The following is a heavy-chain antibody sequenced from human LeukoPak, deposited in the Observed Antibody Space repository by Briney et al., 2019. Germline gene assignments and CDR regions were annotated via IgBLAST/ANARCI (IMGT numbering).Heavy chain of an antibody. J-gene: IGHJ3*02. CDR1: GFTFSSYS. D-gene: IGHD3-22*01. CDR3: ARVRVVITPYDAFDI. Sequence: GGSLRLSCAASGFTFSSYSMNWVRQAPGKGLEWVSSISSSSSYIYYADSVKGRSTISRDNAKNSLYLQMNSLRAEDTAVYYCARVRVVITPYDAFDIWGQGTMVTVSS. CDR2: ISSSSSYI. V-gene: IGHV3-21*01.